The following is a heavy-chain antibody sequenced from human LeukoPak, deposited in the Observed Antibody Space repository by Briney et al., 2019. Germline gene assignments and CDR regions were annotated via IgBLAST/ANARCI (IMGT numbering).Heavy chain of an antibody. V-gene: IGHV3-64*02. CDR2: ISRNGSRT. J-gene: IGHJ1*01. Sequence: GGSLRLSCATSGFTFSDHAFHWVRQVPGKGLEYVSAISRNGSRTFYADSVKDRFTISRDNSANKLYLQMGSLRIEDMGVYYCARDSFYTGYDRGFGYWGQGTLVTVSS. D-gene: IGHD5-12*01. CDR1: GFTFSDHA. CDR3: ARDSFYTGYDRGFGY.